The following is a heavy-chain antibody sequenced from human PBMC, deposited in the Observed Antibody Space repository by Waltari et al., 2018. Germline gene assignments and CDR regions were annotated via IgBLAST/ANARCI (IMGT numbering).Heavy chain of an antibody. CDR1: GGSFSVYY. CDR3: ATCGGDCYSGGYYYYYMDV. CDR2: INHSGST. J-gene: IGHJ6*03. Sequence: QVQLQQWGAGLLKPSETLSLTCAVHGGSFSVYYRSWIRQPPGKGLEWIGEINHSGSTNYNPSLKSRVTISVDTSKNQFSLKLSSVTAADTAVYYCATCGGDCYSGGYYYYYMDVWGKGTTVTVSS. V-gene: IGHV4-34*01. D-gene: IGHD2-21*01.